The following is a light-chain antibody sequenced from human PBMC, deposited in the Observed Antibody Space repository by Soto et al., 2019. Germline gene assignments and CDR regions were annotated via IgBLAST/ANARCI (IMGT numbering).Light chain of an antibody. CDR3: QQYHNWPA. Sequence: TVLTQSPATLSVSPGERATLSCRASQSVFSSLAWYQHKPGQAPRLLIYGAATRATGIPARFSGSGSGTEFTLTISSLQSDDIAVYYCQQYHNWPAFGQGTKLDIK. CDR1: QSVFSS. J-gene: IGKJ1*01. CDR2: GAA. V-gene: IGKV3-15*01.